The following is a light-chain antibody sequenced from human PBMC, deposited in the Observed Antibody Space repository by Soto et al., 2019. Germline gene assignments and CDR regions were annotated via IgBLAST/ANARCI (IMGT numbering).Light chain of an antibody. Sequence: QSALTQPASVSGSPGQSITISCTGTSSDVGAYNFVSWYQQHPGKVPKLMIFDVSSRPSGVSDRFSGSKSGNTASLTISGIQDADEGDYYCSSYTSSSTHVFGSGTKVTVL. CDR3: SSYTSSSTHV. J-gene: IGLJ1*01. V-gene: IGLV2-14*03. CDR2: DVS. CDR1: SSDVGAYNF.